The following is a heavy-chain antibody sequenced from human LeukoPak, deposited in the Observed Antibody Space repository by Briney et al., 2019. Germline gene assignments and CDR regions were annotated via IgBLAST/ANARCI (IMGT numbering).Heavy chain of an antibody. Sequence: GESPMIYCNCSGYIFTSYWIGWGRQTPGEGVEWMWSIYPGDSDTRYSPSLQGQVTISADKSISTASLQWSSLSASDTAMYYCARPSRLYGGTFKDYWGQGTLVTVSS. V-gene: IGHV5-51*01. CDR2: IYPGDSDT. D-gene: IGHD4-23*01. CDR1: GYIFTSYW. J-gene: IGHJ4*02. CDR3: ARPSRLYGGTFKDY.